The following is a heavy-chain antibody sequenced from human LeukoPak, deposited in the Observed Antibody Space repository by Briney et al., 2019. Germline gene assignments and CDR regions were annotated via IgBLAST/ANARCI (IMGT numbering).Heavy chain of an antibody. CDR3: AKDLFRWSFDY. J-gene: IGHJ4*02. CDR1: GFTFRKNA. CDR2: IGSDDNK. D-gene: IGHD6-13*01. Sequence: GGSLRLSCTPPGFTFRKNAMAGAPKAPGRGLEWVSGIGSDDNKHYGDSVKGRFTISRDNTENTVYLQMNSLRAEDTAVYYCAKDLFRWSFDYWGQGMLVTVSS. V-gene: IGHV3-23*01.